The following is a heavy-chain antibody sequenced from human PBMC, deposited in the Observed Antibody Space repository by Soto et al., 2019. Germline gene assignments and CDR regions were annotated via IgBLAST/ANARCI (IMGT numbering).Heavy chain of an antibody. CDR2: IIPIFGTA. CDR3: AREVERGYSGYDYGRPRVDYFDY. Sequence: QVQLVQSGAEVKKPGSSVKVSCKASGGTFSSYAISWVRQAPGQGLEWMGGIIPIFGTANYAQKFQGRVTITADESTSTAYMELRSLRSEDTAVYYCAREVERGYSGYDYGRPRVDYFDYWGQGTLVTVSS. J-gene: IGHJ4*02. V-gene: IGHV1-69*01. D-gene: IGHD5-12*01. CDR1: GGTFSSYA.